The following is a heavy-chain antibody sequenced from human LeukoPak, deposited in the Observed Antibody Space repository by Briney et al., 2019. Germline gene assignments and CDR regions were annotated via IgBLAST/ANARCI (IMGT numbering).Heavy chain of an antibody. CDR2: MNPKSGDT. CDR3: ARGITHKRRGHDY. J-gene: IGHJ4*02. CDR1: GYTFTSYD. V-gene: IGHV1-8*01. Sequence: ASVKVSRKASGYTFTSYDINWVRQATGQGLEWMGWMNPKSGDTGYAQKFQGRVTMTRNTSISTAYMELSSLRSEDTAVYYCARGITHKRRGHDYWGQGTLVTVSS. D-gene: IGHD3-10*01.